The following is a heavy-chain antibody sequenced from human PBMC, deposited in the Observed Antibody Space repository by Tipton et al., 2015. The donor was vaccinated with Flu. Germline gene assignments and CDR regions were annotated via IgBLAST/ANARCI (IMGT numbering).Heavy chain of an antibody. CDR1: GFTFSIYS. Sequence: SLRLSCVASGFTFSIYSMSWVRQAPGEGLEWVSSISKSSSHIYYADSMRGRFTISRDDAKNSLYLQMNSLRAEDTAVYYCARGFEPHYYGMDVRGQGTTVTVSS. CDR3: ARGFEPHYYGMDV. V-gene: IGHV3-21*06. J-gene: IGHJ6*02. CDR2: ISKSSSHI.